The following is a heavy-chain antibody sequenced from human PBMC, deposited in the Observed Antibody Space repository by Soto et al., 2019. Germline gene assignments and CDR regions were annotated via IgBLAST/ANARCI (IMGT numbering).Heavy chain of an antibody. J-gene: IGHJ6*02. V-gene: IGHV1-24*01. D-gene: IGHD6-13*01. Sequence: ASVKVSCKVSGYTLTELSMHWVRQAPGKGLEWMGGFDPEDGETIYAQKLQGRVTMTEDTSTDTAYMELSSLRSEDTAVYYCATIRPWAAAGNMGGDYYYGMDVWGQGTTVTVSS. CDR3: ATIRPWAAAGNMGGDYYYGMDV. CDR1: GYTLTELS. CDR2: FDPEDGET.